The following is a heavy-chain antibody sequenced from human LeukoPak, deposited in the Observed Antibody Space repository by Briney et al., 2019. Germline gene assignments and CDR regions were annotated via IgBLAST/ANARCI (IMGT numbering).Heavy chain of an antibody. CDR2: IYHSGNT. Sequence: SETLSLTCSVSDYSISSGYYWGWLRQSPGKGLEWIGSIYHSGNTYYNPSLKSRVTISLDTSKNQFSLRLRSVTAADTAVYYCVREGGGYYSDSSGYYLTPVEDSSNAFDIWGQGTMVSVSS. CDR1: DYSISSGYY. V-gene: IGHV4-38-2*02. J-gene: IGHJ3*02. D-gene: IGHD3-22*01. CDR3: VREGGGYYSDSSGYYLTPVEDSSNAFDI.